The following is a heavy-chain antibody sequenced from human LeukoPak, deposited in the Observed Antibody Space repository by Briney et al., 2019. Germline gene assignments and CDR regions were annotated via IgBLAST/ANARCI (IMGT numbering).Heavy chain of an antibody. CDR2: INAGNGNT. CDR1: GYTFTSYA. D-gene: IGHD6-19*01. V-gene: IGHV1-3*01. CDR3: ARVESWTVAYDY. J-gene: IGHJ4*02. Sequence: GASVKVSCKASGYTFTSYAMHWVRQAPGQRLEWMGWINAGNGNTKYSQKFQGRVTITRDTSASTAYMELSSLRSEDTAVYYCARVESWTVAYDYWGQGTLVTVSS.